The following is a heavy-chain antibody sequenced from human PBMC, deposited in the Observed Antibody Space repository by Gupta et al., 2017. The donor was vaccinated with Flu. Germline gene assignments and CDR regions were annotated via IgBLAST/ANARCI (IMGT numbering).Heavy chain of an antibody. V-gene: IGHV3-74*01. Sequence: QPPGKGLVWVSRIRSDGSETNYADSVKGRFTISRDNAKNTVYLQMSSLTAEDTAVYYCARVIMAAAGRGIDYWGQGVLVTVSS. CDR2: IRSDGSET. J-gene: IGHJ4*02. D-gene: IGHD6-13*01. CDR3: ARVIMAAAGRGIDY.